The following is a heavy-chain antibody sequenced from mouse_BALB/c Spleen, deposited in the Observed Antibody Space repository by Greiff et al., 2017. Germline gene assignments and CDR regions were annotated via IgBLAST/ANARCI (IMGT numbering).Heavy chain of an antibody. D-gene: IGHD2-14*01. CDR3: ARSGRNRYPHYYAMDY. Sequence: EVQLQQSGAELVKPGASVKLSCTASGFNIKDTYMHWVKQRPEQGLEWIGRIDPANGNTKYDPKFQGKATITADTSSNTAYLQLSSLTSEDTAVYYCARSGRNRYPHYYAMDYWGQGTSVTVSS. V-gene: IGHV14-3*02. CDR2: IDPANGNT. CDR1: GFNIKDTY. J-gene: IGHJ4*01.